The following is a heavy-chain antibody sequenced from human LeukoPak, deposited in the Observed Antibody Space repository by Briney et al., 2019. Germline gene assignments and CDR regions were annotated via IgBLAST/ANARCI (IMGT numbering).Heavy chain of an antibody. CDR1: GFTFSSYW. V-gene: IGHV3-74*01. CDR3: ARRGVVAATGIRGFYIDY. Sequence: GGSLRLSCAASGFTFSSYWMHWVRQAPGKGLVWVSRIKSDGSTNYADSVKGRFTMSRDNSKNTLYLQMNSLRDEDTAVYYCARRGVVAATGIRGFYIDYWGQGSLVTVSS. D-gene: IGHD6-13*01. CDR2: IKSDGST. J-gene: IGHJ4*02.